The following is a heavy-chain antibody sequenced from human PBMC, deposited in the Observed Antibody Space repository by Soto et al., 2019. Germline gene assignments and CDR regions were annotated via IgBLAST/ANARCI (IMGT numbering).Heavy chain of an antibody. CDR2: IYYSGST. V-gene: IGHV4-39*01. J-gene: IGHJ4*02. Sequence: QLQLQESGPGLVKPSETLSLTCTVSGGSISSSSYYWGWIRQPPGKGLEWIGSIYYSGSTYYNPSIQHRVTISVDTSKNPFALQVSSVTAEETAVYYCATFPATPIRPDYWGPGTLVTVSS. D-gene: IGHD6-25*01. CDR3: ATFPATPIRPDY. CDR1: GGSISSSSYY.